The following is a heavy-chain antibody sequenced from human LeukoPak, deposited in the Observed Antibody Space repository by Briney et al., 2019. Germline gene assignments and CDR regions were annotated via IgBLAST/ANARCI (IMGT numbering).Heavy chain of an antibody. J-gene: IGHJ4*02. Sequence: SETLSLTCTVSGGSISSYYWTWIRQPAGKGLEWIGRIYTTGSTNYNPSLNSRVTMSVDTSKNQFSLKLSSVTAADTAVYYCARQTAVAGKAGFDYWGQGTLVTVSS. V-gene: IGHV4-4*07. D-gene: IGHD6-19*01. CDR2: IYTTGST. CDR3: ARQTAVAGKAGFDY. CDR1: GGSISSYY.